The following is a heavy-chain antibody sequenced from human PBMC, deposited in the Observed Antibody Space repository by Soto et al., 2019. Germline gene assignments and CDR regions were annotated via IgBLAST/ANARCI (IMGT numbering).Heavy chain of an antibody. Sequence: PGGSLRLSCSASGFTFSSYAMHWVRQAPGKGLEYVSTIVSNGGSTYYADSVKARFTISRDNSKNTLYLQMSSLRTEDTAVYYCVKGVSYAFDIWAQGTLVTV. CDR3: VKGVSYAFDI. D-gene: IGHD3-16*01. CDR1: GFTFSSYA. CDR2: IVSNGGST. V-gene: IGHV3-64D*06. J-gene: IGHJ3*02.